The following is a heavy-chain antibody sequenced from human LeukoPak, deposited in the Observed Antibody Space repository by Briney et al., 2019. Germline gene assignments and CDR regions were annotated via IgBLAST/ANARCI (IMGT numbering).Heavy chain of an antibody. CDR3: ARDWCSGGSCYLDYYYYMDV. D-gene: IGHD2-15*01. V-gene: IGHV3-48*01. Sequence: GGSLRLSCAASGFTFSSYSMNWVRQAPGKGLEWVSYISSSSSAIYYADSVKGRFTISRDNAKTSLYLQMNSLRAEDTAVYYCARDWCSGGSCYLDYYYYMDVWGKGTTVTVSS. CDR1: GFTFSSYS. CDR2: ISSSSSAI. J-gene: IGHJ6*03.